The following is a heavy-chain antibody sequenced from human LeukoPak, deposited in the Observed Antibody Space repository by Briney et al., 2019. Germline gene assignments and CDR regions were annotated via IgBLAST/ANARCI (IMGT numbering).Heavy chain of an antibody. D-gene: IGHD2-15*01. CDR1: GYTFTSYD. Sequence: ASVKVSCKASGYTFTSYDINWVRQATGQGLEWMGWMNPNSGNTGYAQKFQGRVTMTRNTSISTAYMELSSLRSEDTAVYYCARRGNYCSGGSCYSDFDYWGQGTLVTASS. CDR3: ARRGNYCSGGSCYSDFDY. CDR2: MNPNSGNT. V-gene: IGHV1-8*01. J-gene: IGHJ4*02.